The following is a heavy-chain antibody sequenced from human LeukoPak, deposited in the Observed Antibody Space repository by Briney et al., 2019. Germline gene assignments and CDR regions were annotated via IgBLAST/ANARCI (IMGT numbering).Heavy chain of an antibody. CDR1: GGTFSSYA. CDR2: IIPIFGTA. D-gene: IGHD3-10*01. Sequence: SVKVSCKASGGTFSSYAISWVRQAPGRGLEWMGGIIPIFGTANYAQKFQGRVTITTDESTSTAYMELSSLRSEDTAVYYCARDMVVTMVRGDAFDIWGQGTMVTVSS. V-gene: IGHV1-69*05. J-gene: IGHJ3*02. CDR3: ARDMVVTMVRGDAFDI.